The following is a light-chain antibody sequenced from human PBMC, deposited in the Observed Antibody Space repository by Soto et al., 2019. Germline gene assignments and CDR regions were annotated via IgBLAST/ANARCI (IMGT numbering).Light chain of an antibody. CDR2: DAS. J-gene: IGKJ1*01. CDR1: QSISKW. CDR3: QQYNTYWT. Sequence: DIPMTQSPSTLSASVGDRVTITCRASQSISKWLAWYQQKPGKAPQLLIYDASNLQSGVPSRFSGSGSGTEFTLTISSLQPDDFAIYYCQQYNTYWTFGQGTKVEIK. V-gene: IGKV1-5*01.